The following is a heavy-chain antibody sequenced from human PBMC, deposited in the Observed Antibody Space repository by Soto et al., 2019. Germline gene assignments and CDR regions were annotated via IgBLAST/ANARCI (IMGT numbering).Heavy chain of an antibody. J-gene: IGHJ4*02. CDR2: IKSKTDGETT. CDR1: GFTFSNDW. V-gene: IGHV3-15*01. CDR3: SSDLYCSSTSCFDY. D-gene: IGHD2-2*01. Sequence: GGSLRLSCAASGFTFSNDWMSWVRQAPGKGLEWVGRIKSKTDGETTDYAAPVKGRFTISRDDSKNTLYLQMNSLKTDDTALYYCSSDLYCSSTSCFDYWGQGTLVTVSS.